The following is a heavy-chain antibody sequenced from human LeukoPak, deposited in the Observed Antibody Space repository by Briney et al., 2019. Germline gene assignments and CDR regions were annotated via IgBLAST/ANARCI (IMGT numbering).Heavy chain of an antibody. J-gene: IGHJ4*02. V-gene: IGHV4-59*01. D-gene: IGHD1-26*01. CDR2: TYYSGST. Sequence: SETLSLTCTVSGVSISSYYWSWIRQPPGKGLEWIGYTYYSGSTNYNPSLKSRVTISVDTSKNQFSLKLSSVTAADTAVYYCARGGAASFDYWGQGTLVTVSS. CDR3: ARGGAASFDY. CDR1: GVSISSYY.